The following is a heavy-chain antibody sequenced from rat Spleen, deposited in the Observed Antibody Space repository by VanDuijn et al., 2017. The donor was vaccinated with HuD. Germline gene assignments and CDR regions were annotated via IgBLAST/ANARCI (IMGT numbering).Heavy chain of an antibody. V-gene: IGHV5-7*01. J-gene: IGHJ3*01. D-gene: IGHD1-5*01. CDR1: GFTFSDYN. CDR2: ISYDGSST. CDR3: ARPGVQLTLYNWFAY. Sequence: EVQLVESGGGLVQPGRSLKLSCAASGFTFSDYNMAWVRQAPKKGLEWVATISYDGSSTYYRDSVKGRFTISRDNAKSTLYLQLDSLRSEDTATYYCARPGVQLTLYNWFAYWGQGTLVTVSS.